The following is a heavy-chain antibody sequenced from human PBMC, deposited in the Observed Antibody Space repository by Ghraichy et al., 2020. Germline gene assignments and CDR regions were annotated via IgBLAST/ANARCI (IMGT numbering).Heavy chain of an antibody. V-gene: IGHV3-30*18. CDR3: AKDEGDYDFWSGYYRY. Sequence: GESLNISCAASGFTFSSYGMHWVRQAPGKGLEWVAVISYDGSNKYYADSVKGRFTISRDNSKNTLYLQMNSLRAEDTAVYYCAKDEGDYDFWSGYYRYWGQGTLVTVSS. CDR2: ISYDGSNK. D-gene: IGHD3-3*01. J-gene: IGHJ4*02. CDR1: GFTFSSYG.